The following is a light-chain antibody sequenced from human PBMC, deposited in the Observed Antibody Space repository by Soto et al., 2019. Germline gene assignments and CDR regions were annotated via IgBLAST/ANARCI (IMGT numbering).Light chain of an antibody. V-gene: IGKV1-33*01. J-gene: IGKJ5*01. CDR2: AAS. Sequence: DIQMTHSPSSLSAPVGDRVTITCQASQDIINYLNWYHQKLCKAPKLLIYAASNLETAVPSRVSASGSWTDFTFTLSSLQPADIDTHYCKHYSHLITFGQGTRLEIK. CDR3: KHYSHLIT. CDR1: QDIINY.